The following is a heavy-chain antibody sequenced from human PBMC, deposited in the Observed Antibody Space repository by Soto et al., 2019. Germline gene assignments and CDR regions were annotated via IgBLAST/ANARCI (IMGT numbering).Heavy chain of an antibody. D-gene: IGHD2-2*01. J-gene: IGHJ5*02. CDR3: AKEKDCSSTSCTRYNWFDP. Sequence: EVQLLESGGGLVQPGGSLRLSCAASGFTFSSYAMSWVRQAPGKGLEWVSAISGSGGSTYYADSVKGRFTISRDNSKNTLYLQMNSRRAEDTAVYYCAKEKDCSSTSCTRYNWFDPWGQGTLVTVSS. CDR2: ISGSGGST. CDR1: GFTFSSYA. V-gene: IGHV3-23*01.